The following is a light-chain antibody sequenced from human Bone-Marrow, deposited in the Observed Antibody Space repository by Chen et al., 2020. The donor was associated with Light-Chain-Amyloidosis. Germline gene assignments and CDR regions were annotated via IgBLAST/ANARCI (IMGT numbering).Light chain of an antibody. CDR2: RDT. CDR3: QSADSSGSDEVI. Sequence: SYELTQPPSVSVSPGQTARITCSGDDLPTKYAYWYQQKPGQAPVLVIHRDTERPSGISERFYGSSSGTTATLTISGVQAEDEADYHWQSADSSGSDEVIFGGGTKLTVL. J-gene: IGLJ2*01. V-gene: IGLV3-25*03. CDR1: DLPTKY.